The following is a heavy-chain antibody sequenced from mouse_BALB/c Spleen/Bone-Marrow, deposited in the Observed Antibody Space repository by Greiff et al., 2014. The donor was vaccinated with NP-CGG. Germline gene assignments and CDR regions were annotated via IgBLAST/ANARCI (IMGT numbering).Heavy chain of an antibody. CDR1: GYTFTSYW. Sequence: VQLQESGAELVKPGASVKLSCKASGYTFTSYWMHWVKQRPGQGLEWIGEINPSNGRTNYNEKFKSKATLTVDKSSSTAYMQLSSLTSEDSAVYYCARYATATYWFAYWGQETLVTVSA. D-gene: IGHD1-2*01. CDR2: INPSNGRT. CDR3: ARYATATYWFAY. J-gene: IGHJ3*01. V-gene: IGHV1S81*02.